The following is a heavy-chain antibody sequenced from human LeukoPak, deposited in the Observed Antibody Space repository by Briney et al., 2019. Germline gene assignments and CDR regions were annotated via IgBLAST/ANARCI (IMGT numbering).Heavy chain of an antibody. CDR2: ISYDGSNK. V-gene: IGHV3-30*04. J-gene: IGHJ6*04. CDR1: GFTFSSYA. CDR3: AELGITMIGGV. D-gene: IGHD3-10*02. Sequence: GRSLRLSCAASGFTFSSYAMHWVRQAAGPELEWVTVISYDGSNKYYEDSVKGRFTISRDNSKNTLYLQMNSLRAEDMAVYYCAELGITMIGGVWGKGTTVTISS.